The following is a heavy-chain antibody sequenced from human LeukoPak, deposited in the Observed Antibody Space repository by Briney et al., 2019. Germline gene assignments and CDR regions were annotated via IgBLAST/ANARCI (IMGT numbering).Heavy chain of an antibody. Sequence: GGSLRLSCAASGFTFSTYAMSWVRQAPGKGLEWVSTISGSGSTTYYADSVKGRFTISRDNSKNTLYLQMNSLRAEDTAVYYCAKAWVLRFLEWLSSPVDYWGQGTLVTVSS. CDR3: AKAWVLRFLEWLSSPVDY. CDR1: GFTFSTYA. CDR2: ISGSGSTT. V-gene: IGHV3-23*01. J-gene: IGHJ4*02. D-gene: IGHD3-3*01.